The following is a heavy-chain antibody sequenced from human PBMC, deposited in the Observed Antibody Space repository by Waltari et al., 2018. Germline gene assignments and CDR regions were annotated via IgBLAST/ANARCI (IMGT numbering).Heavy chain of an antibody. CDR3: VRRYTSGWYKGAFDL. J-gene: IGHJ3*01. CDR2: IDWEAAK. Sequence: QVTLRESGPALVKPTQTLTLTCSFSEISLPNNEMCVICIRQPPGKALEWLALIDWEAAKYYSTPLKTRLTISKEASKNQVVLTMTHMDPVDTATYYCVRRYTSGWYKGAFDLWGQGTMVTVSS. CDR1: EISLPNNEMC. D-gene: IGHD6-19*01. V-gene: IGHV2-70*01.